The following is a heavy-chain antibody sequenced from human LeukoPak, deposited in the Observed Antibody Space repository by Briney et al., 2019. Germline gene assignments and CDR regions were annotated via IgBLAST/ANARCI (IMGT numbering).Heavy chain of an antibody. Sequence: ASVKVSCKASGYTFTSYYMHWVRQAPGQGLEWMGWINPNSGGTNYAQKFQGRVTMTRDTSISTAYMELSRPRSDDTAVYYCARPPRGVYCSGGSCYSDYWGQGTLVTVSS. CDR2: INPNSGGT. J-gene: IGHJ4*02. CDR3: ARPPRGVYCSGGSCYSDY. V-gene: IGHV1-2*02. CDR1: GYTFTSYY. D-gene: IGHD2-15*01.